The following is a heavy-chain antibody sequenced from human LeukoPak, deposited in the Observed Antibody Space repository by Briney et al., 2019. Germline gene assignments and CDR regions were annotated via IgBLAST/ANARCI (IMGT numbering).Heavy chain of an antibody. CDR2: MYHSGDT. CDR3: ARSKAHLSTSWYGTWFDP. V-gene: IGHV4-38-2*01. Sequence: PGGSLRLSCAASGFTVSSNYMSWVRQAPGKGLEWIGSMYHSGDTYYNPSLKSRVTISVDTSKNQLSLKLSSVTAADTAVYYCARSKAHLSTSWYGTWFDPWGQGTLVTVSS. CDR1: GFTVSSNY. J-gene: IGHJ5*02. D-gene: IGHD2-2*01.